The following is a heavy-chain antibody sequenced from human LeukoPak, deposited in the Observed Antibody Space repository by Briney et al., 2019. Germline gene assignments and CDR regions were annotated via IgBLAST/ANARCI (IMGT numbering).Heavy chain of an antibody. Sequence: GGSLRLSCAASGFTFSSYAIGAGRPAPGRGLWWVSAISGSGGRTYYAASVKGRFTISRDNSQNTLYLQMNSLRAEDTAVYYCAKDLSGSPGYYYGMDVWGQGTTVTVSS. CDR1: GFTFSSYA. CDR2: ISGSGGRT. V-gene: IGHV3-23*01. J-gene: IGHJ6*02. CDR3: AKDLSGSPGYYYGMDV. D-gene: IGHD3-10*01.